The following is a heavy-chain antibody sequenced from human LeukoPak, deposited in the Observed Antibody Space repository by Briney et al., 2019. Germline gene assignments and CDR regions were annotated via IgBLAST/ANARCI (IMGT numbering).Heavy chain of an antibody. D-gene: IGHD2-2*02. CDR2: IYYSGST. V-gene: IGHV4-39*01. CDR3: ARQVGYCSSTSCYTGISLVDY. CDR1: GGSISSSSYY. Sequence: PSETLSLTCTVSGGSISSSSYYWGWIRHPPGKGLEWFGSIYYSGSTYYNPSLKSRVTISVDTSKNQFSLKLSSVTAADTAVYYCARQVGYCSSTSCYTGISLVDYWGQGTLVTVSS. J-gene: IGHJ4*02.